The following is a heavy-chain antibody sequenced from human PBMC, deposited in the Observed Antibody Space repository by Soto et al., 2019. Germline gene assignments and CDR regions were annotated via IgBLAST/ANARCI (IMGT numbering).Heavy chain of an antibody. Sequence: EVQLLESGGGLVQPGGSLRLSCAASGFTSSSYAMSWVRQAPGKGLEWVSAISGSGGSTYYADSVKGRFTISRDNSKNTRYLQMNSLRAEDTAVYYCAKCPSLGPVSGFDYWGQGTLVTVSS. J-gene: IGHJ4*02. V-gene: IGHV3-23*01. D-gene: IGHD1-26*01. CDR3: AKCPSLGPVSGFDY. CDR2: ISGSGGST. CDR1: GFTSSSYA.